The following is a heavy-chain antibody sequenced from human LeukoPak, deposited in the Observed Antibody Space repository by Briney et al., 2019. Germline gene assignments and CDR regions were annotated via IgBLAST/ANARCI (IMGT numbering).Heavy chain of an antibody. D-gene: IGHD3-22*01. Sequence: GGSLRLSCAASGFTFSIYAMSWVRQAPGKGLEWVSAISASDSRPYYADSVKGRFTISRDNSKNTLYLQMNSLRAEDTAVYYCAKDPLPLYYDSSDSAFDIWGQGTMVTVSS. V-gene: IGHV3-23*01. CDR1: GFTFSIYA. J-gene: IGHJ3*02. CDR3: AKDPLPLYYDSSDSAFDI. CDR2: ISASDSRP.